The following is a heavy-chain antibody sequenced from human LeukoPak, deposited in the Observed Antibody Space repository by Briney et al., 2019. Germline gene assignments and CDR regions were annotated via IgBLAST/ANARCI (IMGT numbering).Heavy chain of an antibody. CDR1: GFTVSNIY. Sequence: GGSLRLACAASGFTVSNIYMSWVRQAPGMGLEWVSVTDRGDNTKYADPVKGRFTVSRDYSENTLYLQMNSLRVEDTAVYYCGTTTLSATWNYWGQGTLVTVSS. D-gene: IGHD1-26*01. J-gene: IGHJ4*02. CDR3: GTTTLSATWNY. CDR2: TDRGDNT. V-gene: IGHV3-53*01.